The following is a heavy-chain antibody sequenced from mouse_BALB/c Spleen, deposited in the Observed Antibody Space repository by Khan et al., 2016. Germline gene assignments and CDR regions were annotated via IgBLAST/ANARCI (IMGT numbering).Heavy chain of an antibody. Sequence: EVQLLETGGGLVQPGGSRGLSCEGSGFTFSGFWMSWVRQTPGKTLEWIGHINSDGSAINYATSIKDRFTYFRDIDQSTLYLQMSNVRAEDTATYFCMRYDGYYWYFDVWGAGTTVTVSS. CDR3: MRYDGYYWYFDV. CDR2: INSDGSAI. V-gene: IGHV11-2*02. D-gene: IGHD2-3*01. J-gene: IGHJ1*01. CDR1: GFTFSGFW.